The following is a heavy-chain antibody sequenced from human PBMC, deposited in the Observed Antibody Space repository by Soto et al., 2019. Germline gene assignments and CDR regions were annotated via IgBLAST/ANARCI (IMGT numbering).Heavy chain of an antibody. V-gene: IGHV3-23*01. CDR2: LSNTGRRT. Sequence: VGSLRLSCVVSVFPFGANAMSWVRQAPGKGLEWVSGLSNTGRRTSYADSVKGRFNISRDNSENTVYLQMNSLRVEDTAVYYCATEMGATQGPFDNWGQGTLVTVSS. D-gene: IGHD1-26*01. CDR1: VFPFGANA. CDR3: ATEMGATQGPFDN. J-gene: IGHJ4*02.